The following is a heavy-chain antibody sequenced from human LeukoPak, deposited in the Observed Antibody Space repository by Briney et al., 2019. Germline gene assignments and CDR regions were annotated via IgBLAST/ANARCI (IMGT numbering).Heavy chain of an antibody. CDR2: IYYSGST. V-gene: IGHV4-59*11. D-gene: IGHD6-13*01. Sequence: SETLSLTCTVPGGSISSHYWSWIRQPPGKGLEWIGYIYYSGSTNYNPSLKSRVTISVDTSKNQFSLKLSSVTAADTAVYYCARGVIAAAGPGWFDPWGQGTLVTVSS. J-gene: IGHJ5*02. CDR1: GGSISSHY. CDR3: ARGVIAAAGPGWFDP.